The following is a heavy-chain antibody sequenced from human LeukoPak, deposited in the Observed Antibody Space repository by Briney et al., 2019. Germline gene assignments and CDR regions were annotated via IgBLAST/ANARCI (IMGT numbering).Heavy chain of an antibody. D-gene: IGHD1-26*01. J-gene: IGHJ4*02. CDR1: GGSISSYY. V-gene: IGHV4-59*08. CDR2: IYYSGST. Sequence: SETLSLTCTASGGSISSYYWSWIRQPPGKGLEWIGYIYYSGSTNYNPSLKRRVTISVDTSKNQFSLKLSSVTAADTAVYYCARHGIGVDYWGQGTLVTVSS. CDR3: ARHGIGVDY.